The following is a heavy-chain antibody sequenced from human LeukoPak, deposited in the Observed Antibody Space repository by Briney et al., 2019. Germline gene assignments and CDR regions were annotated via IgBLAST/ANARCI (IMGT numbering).Heavy chain of an antibody. V-gene: IGHV4-31*03. CDR3: ARTVVVIWGIDC. D-gene: IGHD3-22*01. Sequence: SETLSLTCTVSGGSTSGGGYYWSWIRQHPGKGLEWIGYIYYSGSTYYNPSLKSRVTISVDTSKNQFSLKLSSVTAADTAVYYCARTVVVIWGIDCWGQGTLVTVSS. CDR1: GGSTSGGGYY. CDR2: IYYSGST. J-gene: IGHJ4*02.